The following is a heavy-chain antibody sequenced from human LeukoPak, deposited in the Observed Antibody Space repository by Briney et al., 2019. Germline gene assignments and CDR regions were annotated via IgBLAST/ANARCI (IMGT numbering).Heavy chain of an antibody. CDR1: GGSISSYY. V-gene: IGHV4-59*12. CDR2: IYHSGST. CDR3: ARDGSVRRGDLDY. Sequence: SETLSLTCTVSGGSISSYYWSWIRQPPGKGLEWIGYIYHSGSTYYNPSLKSRVTISVDRSKNQFSLKLSSVTAADTAVYYCARDGSVRRGDLDYWGQGTLVTVSS. D-gene: IGHD3-10*01. J-gene: IGHJ4*02.